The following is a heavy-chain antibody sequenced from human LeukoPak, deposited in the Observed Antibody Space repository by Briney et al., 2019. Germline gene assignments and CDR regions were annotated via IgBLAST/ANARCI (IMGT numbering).Heavy chain of an antibody. D-gene: IGHD5/OR15-5a*01. CDR1: GFTFSSYG. CDR3: AKDGGVYGDSFDY. Sequence: PGGSLRLSCAASGFTFSSYGMHWVRQAPGKGLEWVAFIRYDGSNKHYADSVKGRYTISRDNSKNTLYLQINSLRAEDTAVYYCAKDGGVYGDSFDYWGQGTLVTVSS. V-gene: IGHV3-30*02. J-gene: IGHJ4*02. CDR2: IRYDGSNK.